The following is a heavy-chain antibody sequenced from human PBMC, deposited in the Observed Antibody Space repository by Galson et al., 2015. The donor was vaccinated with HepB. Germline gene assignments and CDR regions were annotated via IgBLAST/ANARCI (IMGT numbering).Heavy chain of an antibody. V-gene: IGHV1-18*04. Sequence: SVKVSCKASGYTFTSYGISWVRQAPGQGLEWMGWISAYNGNTNYAQKLQGRVTMTTDTSTSTAYMELRSLRSDDTAVYYCARGARGMVLTGGVRGSWFDPWGQGTLVTVSS. J-gene: IGHJ5*02. CDR3: ARGARGMVLTGGVRGSWFDP. CDR1: GYTFTSYG. CDR2: ISAYNGNT. D-gene: IGHD3-9*01.